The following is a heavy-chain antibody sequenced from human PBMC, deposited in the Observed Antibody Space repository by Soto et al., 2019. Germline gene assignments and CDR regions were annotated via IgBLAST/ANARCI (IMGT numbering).Heavy chain of an antibody. CDR2: INAGNGNT. Sequence: GASVKVSCKASGYTFTSYAMHWVRQAPGQRLEWMGWINAGNGNTKYSQKFQGRVTITRDTSASTAYMELRSLRSDDTAVYYCARDPGDSGMDVWGQGTTVTVSS. V-gene: IGHV1-3*01. CDR3: ARDPGDSGMDV. J-gene: IGHJ6*02. CDR1: GYTFTSYA. D-gene: IGHD2-21*01.